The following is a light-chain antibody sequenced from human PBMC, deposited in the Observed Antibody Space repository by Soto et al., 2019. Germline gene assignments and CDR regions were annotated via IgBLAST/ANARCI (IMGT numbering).Light chain of an antibody. V-gene: IGKV3-20*01. Sequence: EIVLTQSPGTLSLSPGERATLSCRASQSVSGRYLAWYQQKPGQAPRLLIEGESSRAAGIPDSFSGSESGPDFTHTISRVEPEDFAVYYCQQYESSPHKFGPGTRVEI. CDR1: QSVSGRY. J-gene: IGKJ3*01. CDR3: QQYESSPHK. CDR2: GES.